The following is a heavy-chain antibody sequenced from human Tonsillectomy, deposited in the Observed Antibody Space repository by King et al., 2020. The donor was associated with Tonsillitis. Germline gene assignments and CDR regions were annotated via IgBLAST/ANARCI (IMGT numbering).Heavy chain of an antibody. CDR1: GYSFNTNW. CDR2: IYPGDSDT. Sequence: QLVQSGAEVKKPGESLKISCKGSGYSFNTNWIAWVRQMTGKGLELMGIIYPGDSDTRYSPSFQGQVTISADNSISTAYLQWSSLKASDTAMYYCARHPHHYFDYGGQGTLVTVSS. V-gene: IGHV5-51*01. J-gene: IGHJ4*02. CDR3: ARHPHHYFDY.